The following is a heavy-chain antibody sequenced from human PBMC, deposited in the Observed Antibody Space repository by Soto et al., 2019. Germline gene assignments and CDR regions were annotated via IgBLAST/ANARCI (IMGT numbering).Heavy chain of an antibody. CDR1: GGTFSSYA. CDR2: IIPIFGTA. V-gene: IGHV1-69*06. D-gene: IGHD2-15*01. Sequence: QVQLVQSGAEVKKPGSSVKVSCKASGGTFSSYAISWVRQAPGQGLEWMGGIIPIFGTANYAQKFQGRVTITADKSTSTAYMELSRLKSEDTAVYYCARADCSGGSCSVYYYYYGMDVWGQGTTVTVSS. J-gene: IGHJ6*02. CDR3: ARADCSGGSCSVYYYYYGMDV.